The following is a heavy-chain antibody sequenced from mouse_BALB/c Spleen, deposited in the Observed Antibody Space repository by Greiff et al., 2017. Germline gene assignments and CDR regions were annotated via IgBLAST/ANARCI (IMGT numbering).Heavy chain of an antibody. CDR3: ASSAYYDYDFDN. CDR2: ISSGSSTI. V-gene: IGHV5-17*02. CDR1: GFTFSSFG. J-gene: IGHJ2*01. D-gene: IGHD2-4*01. Sequence: EVKLQESGGGLVQPGGSRKLSCAASGFTFSSFGMHWVRQAPEKGLEWVAYISSGSSTIYYADTVKGRFTISSDNPKNTLFLQMTSLRSEDTAMFYCASSAYYDYDFDNWGQGTTLTVSS.